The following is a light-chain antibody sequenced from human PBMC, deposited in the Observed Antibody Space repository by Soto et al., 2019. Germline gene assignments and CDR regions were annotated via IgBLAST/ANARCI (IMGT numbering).Light chain of an antibody. CDR3: QQYGSTPIT. CDR1: QSVSSK. Sequence: EIVMTQSPATLSVSPGEGATLSCRASQSVSSKLAWYQQKPGQAPRLLIYGASTRAAAIPDRFSGSGSGTDFTLTISRLEPEDFAVYYCQQYGSTPITFAQGTRLEIK. V-gene: IGKV3-20*01. J-gene: IGKJ5*01. CDR2: GAS.